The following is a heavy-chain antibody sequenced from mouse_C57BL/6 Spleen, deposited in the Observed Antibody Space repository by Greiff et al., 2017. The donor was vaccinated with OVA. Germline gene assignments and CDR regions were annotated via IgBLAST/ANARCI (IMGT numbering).Heavy chain of an antibody. CDR2: IDPSDSET. D-gene: IGHD1-1*01. CDR3: ARDYYGSSYTAY. J-gene: IGHJ2*01. Sequence: QVQLQQPGAELVRPGSSVKLSCKASGYTFTSYWMHWVKQSPIQGLEWIGNIDPSDSETHYNQKFKDKATLTVDKSSSTAYMQLSSLTSEDSAVYYCARDYYGSSYTAYWGQGTTLTVSS. V-gene: IGHV1-52*01. CDR1: GYTFTSYW.